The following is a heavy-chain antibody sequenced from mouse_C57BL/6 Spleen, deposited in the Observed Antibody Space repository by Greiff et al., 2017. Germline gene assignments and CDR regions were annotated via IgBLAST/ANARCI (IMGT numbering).Heavy chain of an antibody. CDR1: GYTFTSYW. CDR3: TREDSNYDY. J-gene: IGHJ2*01. CDR2: IDPSGSYT. V-gene: IGHV1-69*01. D-gene: IGHD2-5*01. Sequence: VQLQQPGAELVLPGASVKLSCKASGYTFTSYWMHWVKQRPGQGLEWLGEIDPSGSYTNYNHTFKGKSTLTVDKSTSTDYMQLSSLTSEDSADYCFTREDSNYDYWGQGTTLTVSS.